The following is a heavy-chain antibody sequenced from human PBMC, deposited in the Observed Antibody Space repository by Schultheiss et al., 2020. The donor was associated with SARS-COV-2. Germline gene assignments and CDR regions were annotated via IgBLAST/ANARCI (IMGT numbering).Heavy chain of an antibody. CDR2: IYYSGST. V-gene: IGHV4-39*07. CDR1: GGSISSSSYY. J-gene: IGHJ6*02. Sequence: SETLSLTCTVSGGSISSSSYYWGWIRQPPGKGLEWIGSIYYSGSTYYNPSLKSRVTISVDTSKNQFSLKLSSVTAADTAVYYCASRVLLWFGGNYYYYGMDVWGQGTTVTVSS. D-gene: IGHD3-10*01. CDR3: ASRVLLWFGGNYYYYGMDV.